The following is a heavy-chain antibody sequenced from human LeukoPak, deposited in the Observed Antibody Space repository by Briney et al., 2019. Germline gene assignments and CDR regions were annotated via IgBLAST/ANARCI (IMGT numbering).Heavy chain of an antibody. CDR3: AREPSPPYGGNDY. CDR2: IIPIFGTA. Sequence: GASVKVSCKASGGTFSSYAISWVRQAPGQGLEWMGGIIPIFGTANYAQKFQGRVTMTTDTSTSTAYMELRSLRSDDTAVYYCAREPSPPYGGNDYWGQGTLVTVSS. J-gene: IGHJ4*02. V-gene: IGHV1-69*05. CDR1: GGTFSSYA. D-gene: IGHD4-17*01.